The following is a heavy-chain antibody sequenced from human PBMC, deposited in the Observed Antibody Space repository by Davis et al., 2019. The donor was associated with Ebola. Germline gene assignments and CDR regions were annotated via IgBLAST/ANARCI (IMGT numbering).Heavy chain of an antibody. V-gene: IGHV3-21*04. CDR1: GFTFSSNS. D-gene: IGHD3-16*02. Sequence: GESLKISCAASGFTFSSNSMNWVRQAPGKGLEWVSFISSSSNYIYYADSVKGRFTISRDNSKNTLYLQMNSLRAEDTAVYYCAKDALYDYVWGSYRLDYWGQGTLITVSS. CDR3: AKDALYDYVWGSYRLDY. J-gene: IGHJ4*02. CDR2: ISSSSNYI.